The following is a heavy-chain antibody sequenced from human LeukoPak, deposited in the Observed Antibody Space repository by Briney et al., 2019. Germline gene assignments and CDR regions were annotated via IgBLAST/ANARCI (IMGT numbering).Heavy chain of an antibody. V-gene: IGHV4-4*07. CDR3: ARILTGNLFDY. J-gene: IGHJ4*02. CDR1: GGSISGYH. CDR2: IYTSGLI. D-gene: IGHD7-27*01. Sequence: SETLSLTCTVSGGSISGYHWTWIRQPAGKGLEWIGRIYTSGLINYNPSLKSRVTISVDTSENQFSLKLTSVTAADTAVYYCARILTGNLFDYWGQGTLVTVSS.